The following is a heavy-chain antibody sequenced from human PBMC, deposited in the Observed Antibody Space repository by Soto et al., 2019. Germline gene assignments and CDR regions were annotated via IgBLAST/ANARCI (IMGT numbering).Heavy chain of an antibody. CDR1: GYNFTSYA. CDR2: ISAHNGNT. J-gene: IGHJ4*02. Sequence: QVHLVQSGAEVKKPRASVKVSFKTSGYNFTSYAITWVRQAPGQGLEWMGWISAHNGNTDYAQKLQGRVIVTRDTSTSTAYMELRSLRSDDTAVYYCARGRYGDYWGQGALVTVSS. D-gene: IGHD1-1*01. CDR3: ARGRYGDY. V-gene: IGHV1-18*01.